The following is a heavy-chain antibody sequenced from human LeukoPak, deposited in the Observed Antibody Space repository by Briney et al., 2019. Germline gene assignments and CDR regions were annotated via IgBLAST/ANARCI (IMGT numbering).Heavy chain of an antibody. CDR1: GFTFDDYA. V-gene: IGHV3-9*01. CDR3: AKVGSSWYYCDY. D-gene: IGHD6-13*01. CDR2: ISWNSGSI. Sequence: GRSLRLSCAASGFTFDDYAMHWVRQAPGKGLEWVSGISWNSGSIGYADSVKGRFTISRDNAKNSLYLQMNSLRAEDTALYYCAKVGSSWYYCDYWGQGTLVTVSS. J-gene: IGHJ4*02.